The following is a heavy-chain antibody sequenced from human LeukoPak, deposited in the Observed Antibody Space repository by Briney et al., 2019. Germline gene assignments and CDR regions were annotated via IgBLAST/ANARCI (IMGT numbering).Heavy chain of an antibody. D-gene: IGHD6-13*01. CDR3: ARLKSQQLVPPSFDY. Sequence: SETLSLTCTVSGGSISSSSYYWGWIRQPPGKGLEWIGSIYYSGSTYYNPSLKSRVTISVDTSKNQFSLKLSSVTAADTAVYYCARLKSQQLVPPSFDYWGQGTLVTLSS. CDR2: IYYSGST. J-gene: IGHJ4*02. V-gene: IGHV4-39*01. CDR1: GGSISSSSYY.